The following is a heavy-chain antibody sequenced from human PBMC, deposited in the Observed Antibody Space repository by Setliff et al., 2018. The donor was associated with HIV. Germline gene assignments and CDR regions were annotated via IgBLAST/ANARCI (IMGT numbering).Heavy chain of an antibody. J-gene: IGHJ6*02. CDR1: GFTFSKYS. V-gene: IGHV3-48*01. CDR2: IGSSGSTI. Sequence: GESLRLSCAASGFTFSKYSMNWARQAPGKGLEWVSYIGSSGSTIYYADSVKGRFTSSRDNARNSLFLQMNSLRAEDTAVYYCARLREYYSYGMDVWGQGTTVTVSS. CDR3: ARLREYYSYGMDV.